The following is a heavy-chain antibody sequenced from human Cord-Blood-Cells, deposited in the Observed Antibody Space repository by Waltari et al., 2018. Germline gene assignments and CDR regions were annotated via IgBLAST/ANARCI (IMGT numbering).Heavy chain of an antibody. V-gene: IGHV3-33*01. D-gene: IGHD3-3*01. CDR3: ARGPGITIFGVVIMDAFDI. J-gene: IGHJ3*02. CDR2: IWDDGSNK. Sequence: QVQLVESGGGVVQPGRSLRLSCAASGFTFSSYGMHWVRQAPGKGLEWVAVIWDDGSNKYYADSVKGRFTISRDNSKNTLYLQMNSLRAEDTAVYYCARGPGITIFGVVIMDAFDIWGQGTMVTVSS. CDR1: GFTFSSYG.